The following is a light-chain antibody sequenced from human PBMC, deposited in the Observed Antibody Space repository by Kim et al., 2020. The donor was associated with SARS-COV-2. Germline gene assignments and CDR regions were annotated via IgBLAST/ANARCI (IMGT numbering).Light chain of an antibody. V-gene: IGKV1-17*03. CDR3: LQHQTLPYT. Sequence: SAAVGARVPITCRESQAINIFLAWFQQKPGEAPKRLIYSASSLQSGVPSRFSGSGSGTEFTLTISSLQPEDFATYYCLQHQTLPYTFGQGTKLEI. CDR2: SAS. J-gene: IGKJ2*01. CDR1: QAINIF.